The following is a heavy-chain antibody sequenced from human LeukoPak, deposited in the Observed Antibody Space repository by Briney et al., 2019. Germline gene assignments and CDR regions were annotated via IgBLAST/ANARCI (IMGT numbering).Heavy chain of an antibody. Sequence: GGSLRLSCAASGFTFDSYNMNWVRQAPGKGLEWVSSISSSSSYIYYADSVKGRFTISRDNAKNSLYLQLNSLRAEDTAVYYCAREYYDSGSFSPPFDYWGQGTLVTVSS. CDR1: GFTFDSYN. D-gene: IGHD3-10*01. CDR3: AREYYDSGSFSPPFDY. V-gene: IGHV3-21*01. CDR2: ISSSSSYI. J-gene: IGHJ4*02.